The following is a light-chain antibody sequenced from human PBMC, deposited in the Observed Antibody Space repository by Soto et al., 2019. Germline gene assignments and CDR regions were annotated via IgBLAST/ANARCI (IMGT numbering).Light chain of an antibody. J-gene: IGLJ1*01. CDR2: GNS. CDR3: QSYDSSLSGSYV. V-gene: IGLV1-40*01. CDR1: SSNIGAGYD. Sequence: HSVLTQPPSGSGAPGQRVTISCTRSSSNIGAGYDVHWYQQLPGTAPKLLIHGNSNRPSGVPDRFSGSKSGTSASLAITGLQAEDEADYYCQSYDSSLSGSYVFGTGTKVTVL.